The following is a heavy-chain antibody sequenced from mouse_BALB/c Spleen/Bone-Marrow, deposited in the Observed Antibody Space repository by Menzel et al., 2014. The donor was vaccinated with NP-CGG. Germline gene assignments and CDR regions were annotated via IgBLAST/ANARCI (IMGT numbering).Heavy chain of an antibody. CDR3: ARASWLLRYYYAMDY. CDR1: GYTFTSYW. D-gene: IGHD2-3*01. CDR2: INPSNGRT. J-gene: IGHJ4*01. V-gene: IGHV1S81*02. Sequence: VKLMESGAELVKPGASVKLSCKASGYTFTSYWMHWVKQRPGQGLEWIGEINPSNGRTNYNEKFKSKATLTVDKSSSTAYMQLSSLTSEDSAVYYCARASWLLRYYYAMDYWGQGTSVTVSS.